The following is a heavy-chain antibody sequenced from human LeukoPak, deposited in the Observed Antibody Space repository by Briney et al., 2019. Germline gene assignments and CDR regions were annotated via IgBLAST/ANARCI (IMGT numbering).Heavy chain of an antibody. J-gene: IGHJ4*02. CDR3: ARDLGSGELFFYYFDY. D-gene: IGHD3-10*01. V-gene: IGHV4-38-2*02. CDR2: IYHSGST. Sequence: SETLSLTCTVSGGSISSYYWSWIRQPPGKGLEWIGSIYHSGSTYYNPSLKSRVTISVDTSKNQFTLKLSSVTAADTAVYYCARDLGSGELFFYYFDYWGQGTLVTVSS. CDR1: GGSISSYY.